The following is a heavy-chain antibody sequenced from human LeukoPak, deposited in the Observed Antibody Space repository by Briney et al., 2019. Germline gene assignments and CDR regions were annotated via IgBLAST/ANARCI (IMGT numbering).Heavy chain of an antibody. J-gene: IGHJ4*02. V-gene: IGHV3-64*04. CDR2: ISSNGDRT. D-gene: IGHD6-13*01. CDR1: GFTFRNYA. Sequence: GGSLRLSCSASGFTFRNYAMHWVRQPPGKGLEYVSAISSNGDRTYYADSVKGRFTISRDNSKNTLNLQLSSLRVEDTAVYYCAREVSSSWSHPGLFEYWGQGTLVTVSS. CDR3: AREVSSSWSHPGLFEY.